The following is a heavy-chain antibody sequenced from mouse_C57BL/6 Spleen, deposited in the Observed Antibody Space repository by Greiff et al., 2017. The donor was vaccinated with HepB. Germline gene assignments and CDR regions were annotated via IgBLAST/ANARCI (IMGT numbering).Heavy chain of an antibody. Sequence: EVKLQESGPGLVKPSQSLSLTCSVTGYSITSGYYWNWIRQFPGNKLEWMGYISYDGSNNYNPSLKNRISITRDTSKNQFFLKLNSVTTEDTATYYCAREGFMVTTTGHAMDYWGQGTSVTVSS. D-gene: IGHD2-2*01. CDR1: GYSITSGYY. V-gene: IGHV3-6*01. CDR3: AREGFMVTTTGHAMDY. J-gene: IGHJ4*01. CDR2: ISYDGSN.